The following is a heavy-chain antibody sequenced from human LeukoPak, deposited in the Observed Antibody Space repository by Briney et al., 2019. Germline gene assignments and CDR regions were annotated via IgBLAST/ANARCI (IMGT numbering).Heavy chain of an antibody. J-gene: IGHJ4*02. Sequence: SETLSLTCTVSDTSINTYYWSWIRQPAGKGLEWIGHIYTTGTTNYNPSLKSRVTMSIDTSKNQFSLNLRSVTAADTAVYYCARVFPLRYFDYWGQGTLVTVSS. V-gene: IGHV4-4*07. CDR2: IYTTGTT. CDR1: DTSINTYY. D-gene: IGHD2-21*01. CDR3: ARVFPLRYFDY.